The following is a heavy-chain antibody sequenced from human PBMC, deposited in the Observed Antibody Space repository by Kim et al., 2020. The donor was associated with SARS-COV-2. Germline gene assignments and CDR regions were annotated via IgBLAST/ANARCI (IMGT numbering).Heavy chain of an antibody. CDR3: ASSGGSFLLFDY. Sequence: GGSLRLSCAASGFTFSSYGMHWVRQAPGKGLEWVAVIWYDGSNKYYADSVKGRFTISRDNSKNTLYLQMNSLRAEDTAVYYCASSGGSFLLFDYWGQGTLVTVSS. CDR2: IWYDGSNK. D-gene: IGHD1-26*01. J-gene: IGHJ4*02. V-gene: IGHV3-33*01. CDR1: GFTFSSYG.